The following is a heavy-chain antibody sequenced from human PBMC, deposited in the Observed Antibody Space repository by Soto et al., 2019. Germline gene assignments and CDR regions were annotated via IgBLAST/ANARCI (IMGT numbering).Heavy chain of an antibody. D-gene: IGHD3-16*01. CDR2: ISGRSGVP. V-gene: IGHV3-23*01. CDR1: GLTLRSYA. CDR3: AKGGPFTGGFDP. J-gene: IGHJ5*02. Sequence: EGLLLQSGGDLVQPGGSLRLSCAGSGLTLRSYAMTWIRQTPEKGLEWVSTISGRSGVPSYADSVNGRFTVSRDNSKNTLYLQMNSLRPDDTAIYYCAKGGPFTGGFDPWGQGTLVTVAS.